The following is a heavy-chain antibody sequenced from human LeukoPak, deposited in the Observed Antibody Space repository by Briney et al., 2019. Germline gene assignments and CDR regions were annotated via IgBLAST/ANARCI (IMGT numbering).Heavy chain of an antibody. J-gene: IGHJ3*02. D-gene: IGHD6-6*01. V-gene: IGHV4-59*01. Sequence: SETLSLTCTVSGGSISSYYWSWIRQPPGKGLEWIGYIYYSGSTNYNPSLKSRVTISVDTSKNQFSLKLSSVTAADTAVYYCARDMVYSSSLGAFDIWGQGTMVTVSS. CDR2: IYYSGST. CDR1: GGSISSYY. CDR3: ARDMVYSSSLGAFDI.